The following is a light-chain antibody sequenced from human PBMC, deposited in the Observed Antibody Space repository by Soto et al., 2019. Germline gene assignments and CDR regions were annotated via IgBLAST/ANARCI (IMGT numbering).Light chain of an antibody. CDR3: QSYDSSLSGYVV. J-gene: IGLJ2*01. V-gene: IGLV1-40*01. CDR2: GNS. Sequence: QSVLTQPHSVSGAPGQRVTISCTGSSSNIGAGYDVHWYQQLPGTAPKLLIYGNSNRPSGVPDRFSGSKSGTSASLAITGLQAEDEADDYGQSYDSSLSGYVVFGGGTKLTVL. CDR1: SSNIGAGYD.